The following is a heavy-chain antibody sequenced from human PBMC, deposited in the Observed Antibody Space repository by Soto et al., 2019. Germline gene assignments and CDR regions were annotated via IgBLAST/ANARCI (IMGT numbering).Heavy chain of an antibody. D-gene: IGHD6-13*01. CDR1: GFTFSSYG. J-gene: IGHJ4*02. CDR3: ARRYGIAAFDY. CDR2: IWYDGSNK. V-gene: IGHV3-33*01. Sequence: QVQLVESGGGVVQPGRSLRLSCAASGFTFSSYGMHWVRQAPGKGLEWVAVIWYDGSNKYYADSVKGRFTISRDNSKNTLYLQMNSLRAEDTAVYYCARRYGIAAFDYWGQGTLVTVSS.